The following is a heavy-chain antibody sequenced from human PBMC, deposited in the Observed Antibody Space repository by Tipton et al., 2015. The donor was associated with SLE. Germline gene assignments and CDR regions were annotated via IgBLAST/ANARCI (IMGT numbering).Heavy chain of an antibody. V-gene: IGHV4-34*01. CDR1: GGSFSGYY. J-gene: IGHJ4*02. D-gene: IGHD3-10*01. Sequence: TLSLTCAVYGGSFSGYYWSWIRQPPGKGLEWIGKINHSGSTNYNPSLKSRVTISVDTSKNQFSLKLSSVTAADTAVYYCARCSSGSPLDYWGQGTLVTVSS. CDR2: INHSGST. CDR3: ARCSSGSPLDY.